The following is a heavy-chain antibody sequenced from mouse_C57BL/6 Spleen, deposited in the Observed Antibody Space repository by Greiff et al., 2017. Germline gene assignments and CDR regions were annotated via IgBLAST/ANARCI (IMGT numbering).Heavy chain of an antibody. V-gene: IGHV1-66*01. J-gene: IGHJ3*01. D-gene: IGHD1-1*01. CDR3: ARPDYGSRFAY. CDR1: GYSFTSYY. CDR2: IYPGSGNT. Sequence: VQLQQSGPELVKPGASVKISCKASGYSFTSYYIHWVKQRPGQGLEWIGWIYPGSGNTKYNEKFKGKATLTADTSSSTAYMQLSSLTSEDSAVYYCARPDYGSRFAYWGQGTLVTVSA.